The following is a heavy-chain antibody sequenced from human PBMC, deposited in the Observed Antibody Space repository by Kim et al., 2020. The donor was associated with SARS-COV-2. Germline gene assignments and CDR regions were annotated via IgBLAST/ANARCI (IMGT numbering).Heavy chain of an antibody. Sequence: GGSLRLSCAASGFTFSNAWMSWVRQAPGKGLEWVGRIRSKTASETTDYAAPVKGRFTISRDDSKNTLNLQMDSLKTEDTAVYYCTTDWGVGATFFDFWGHGTLVTVSS. V-gene: IGHV3-15*01. CDR3: TTDWGVGATFFDF. CDR2: IRSKTASETT. D-gene: IGHD1-26*01. CDR1: GFTFSNAW. J-gene: IGHJ4*01.